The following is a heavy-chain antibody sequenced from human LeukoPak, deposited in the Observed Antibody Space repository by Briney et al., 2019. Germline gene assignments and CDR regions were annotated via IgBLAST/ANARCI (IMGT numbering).Heavy chain of an antibody. D-gene: IGHD1-7*01. CDR1: GFTFSSYG. CDR2: ISYDGSNK. V-gene: IGHV3-30*18. J-gene: IGHJ4*02. CDR3: AQDRVPGTSPKLDS. Sequence: GRSLRLSCAASGFTFSSYGMHWVRQAPGKGLEWVAVISYDGSNKYYADSVKGRFTISRDNSKNTLSLQMNSLRAEDTAVYYCAQDRVPGTSPKLDSWGQGTLVTVSS.